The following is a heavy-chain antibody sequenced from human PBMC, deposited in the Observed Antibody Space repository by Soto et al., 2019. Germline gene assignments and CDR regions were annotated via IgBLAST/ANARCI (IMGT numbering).Heavy chain of an antibody. Sequence: SETLSLTCTVSGGSISSGGYYWSWIRQHPGKGLEWIGYIYYSGSTYYNPSLKSRVTISVDTSKNQFSLKLSSVTAADTAVYYCARTGPRIDSSSRGFDYWGQGTLVTVSS. CDR3: ARTGPRIDSSSRGFDY. CDR2: IYYSGST. J-gene: IGHJ4*02. CDR1: GGSISSGGYY. D-gene: IGHD6-6*01. V-gene: IGHV4-31*03.